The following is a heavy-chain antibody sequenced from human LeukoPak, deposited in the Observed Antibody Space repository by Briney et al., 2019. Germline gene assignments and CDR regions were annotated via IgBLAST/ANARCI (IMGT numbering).Heavy chain of an antibody. CDR1: GFTFDDHT. D-gene: IGHD3-16*01. CDR3: AKDFHRLGEFDAFDI. CDR2: ISWDGGST. J-gene: IGHJ3*02. Sequence: GGSLRLSCGASGFTFDDHTMHWVRQAPEKDLEWVSLISWDGGSTYYADSVKGRFTISRDNSKNSLYLQMNSLRAEDTALYYCAKDFHRLGEFDAFDIWGQGTMVTVSS. V-gene: IGHV3-43*01.